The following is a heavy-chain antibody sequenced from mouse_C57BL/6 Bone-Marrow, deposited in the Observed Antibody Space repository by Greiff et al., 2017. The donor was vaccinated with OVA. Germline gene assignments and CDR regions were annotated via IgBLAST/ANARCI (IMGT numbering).Heavy chain of an antibody. CDR3: AGDRGSSYPAWFAY. V-gene: IGHV12-3*01. CDR2: ITHSGET. Sequence: VQLVESGPGLVKPSQSLFLTCSITGFPITSGYYWIWIRQSPGKPLEWMGYITHSGETFYNPSLQSPISITRETSKNQFFLQLNSVTTEDTAMYYCAGDRGSSYPAWFAYWGQGTLVTVSA. J-gene: IGHJ3*01. CDR1: GFPITSGYY. D-gene: IGHD1-1*01.